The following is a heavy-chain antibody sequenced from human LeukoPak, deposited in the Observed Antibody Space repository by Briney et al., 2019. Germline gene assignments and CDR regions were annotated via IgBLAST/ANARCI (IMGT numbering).Heavy chain of an antibody. Sequence: GGSLRLSCAASGFTFSSYEMNWVRQAPGKGLEGVSYISSSSSYIYSADSVKGRFTISRDNPKNSLYLQMNSLRVEDTAVYYCAGVWSPPYTSSWHYYFDYWGQGTLVTVSS. CDR3: AGVWSPPYTSSWHYYFDY. CDR2: ISSSSSYI. D-gene: IGHD6-13*01. V-gene: IGHV3-21*05. CDR1: GFTFSSYE. J-gene: IGHJ4*02.